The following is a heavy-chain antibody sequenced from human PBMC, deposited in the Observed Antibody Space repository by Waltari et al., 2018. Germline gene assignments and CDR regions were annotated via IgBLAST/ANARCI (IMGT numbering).Heavy chain of an antibody. CDR1: GYTFTSYY. Sequence: QVQLVQSGAEVKKPGASVKVSCKASGYTFTSYYMHWVRQAPGQGLEWMGIINPSGGSTSYAQKFEGRVTMTRHTATSAVYMGRSSVRYEDTAVYDCGRDSQGSCGYYYGSDDWGQGTLVTVSS. D-gene: IGHD3-22*01. J-gene: IGHJ4*02. V-gene: IGHV1-46*03. CDR2: INPSGGST. CDR3: GRDSQGSCGYYYGSDD.